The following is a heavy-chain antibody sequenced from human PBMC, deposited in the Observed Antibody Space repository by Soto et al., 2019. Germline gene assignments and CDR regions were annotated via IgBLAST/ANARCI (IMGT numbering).Heavy chain of an antibody. D-gene: IGHD6-13*01. CDR3: ARQEGGAAAGDAFDI. CDR1: GGSISSSSYY. CDR2: IYYSGST. V-gene: IGHV4-39*01. J-gene: IGHJ3*02. Sequence: SETLSLTCTVSGGSISSSSYYWGWIRQPPGKGLEWIGSIYYSGSTYYNPSLKSRVTISVDTSKNQFSLKRSSVTAADTAVYYCARQEGGAAAGDAFDIWGQGTMVTVSS.